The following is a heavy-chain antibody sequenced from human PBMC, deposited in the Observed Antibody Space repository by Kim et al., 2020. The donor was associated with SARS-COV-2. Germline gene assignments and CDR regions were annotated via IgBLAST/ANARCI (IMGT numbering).Heavy chain of an antibody. CDR3: AGEEDDVGANSGYFDY. D-gene: IGHD2-15*01. CDR2: IYSGGTE. CDR1: GFTVSSNF. Sequence: GGSLRLSCAASGFTVSSNFMSWVRQAPGKGLEWVSVIYSGGTERYAESVKGRFTISRDYSKNTLYLQMNRLRGEDTAVYYCAGEEDDVGANSGYFDYWGQGILATVSS. V-gene: IGHV3-66*01. J-gene: IGHJ4*02.